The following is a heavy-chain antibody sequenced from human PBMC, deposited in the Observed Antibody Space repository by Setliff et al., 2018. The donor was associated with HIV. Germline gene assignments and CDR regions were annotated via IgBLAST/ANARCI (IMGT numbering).Heavy chain of an antibody. J-gene: IGHJ4*02. D-gene: IGHD1-26*01. CDR3: ARDRYSGSSTDY. CDR1: GFTFDDYT. CDR2: INWDGGSI. V-gene: IGHV3-43*01. Sequence: GESLKISCAASGFTFDDYTMHWVRQDPGKGLEWVSLINWDGGSIFYADSVRGRFTISRDNVKNSLYLQMNSLRAEDTAVYYCARDRYSGSSTDYWGQGTLVTVSS.